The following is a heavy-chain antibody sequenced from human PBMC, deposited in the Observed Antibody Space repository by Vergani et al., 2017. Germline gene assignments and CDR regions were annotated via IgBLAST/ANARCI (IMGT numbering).Heavy chain of an antibody. CDR1: GYSISTNFY. CDR3: VRSGIGYADLPRDY. D-gene: IGHD4-17*01. V-gene: IGHV4-38-2*02. J-gene: IGHJ4*02. Sequence: QVQLQESGPGLVKPSQTLSLTCNVSGYSISTNFYWGWIRQSPGKGLEWIGIIFHGGSPYFNPSLKSRLTLSVDTSKNQFSLSLRSVTAADTAVYYCVRSGIGYADLPRDYWGQGMLVTVSS. CDR2: IFHGGSP.